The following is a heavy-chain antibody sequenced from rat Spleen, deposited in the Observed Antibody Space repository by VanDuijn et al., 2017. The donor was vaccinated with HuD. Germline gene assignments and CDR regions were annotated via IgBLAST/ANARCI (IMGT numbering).Heavy chain of an antibody. CDR1: GFSLISYA. Sequence: QVQLKESGPGLVQSSQTLSLSCTVSGFSLISYAVNWVRQPPGKGLEWMGVIWGNGNTNYKSALKSRLSISRDTSKSQVFLKMNNLQTEDTAMYFCATQHYYDGYYRDNWGQGVMVTVSS. V-gene: IGHV2S61*01. CDR3: ATQHYYDGYYRDN. CDR2: IWGNGNT. J-gene: IGHJ2*01. D-gene: IGHD1-12*03.